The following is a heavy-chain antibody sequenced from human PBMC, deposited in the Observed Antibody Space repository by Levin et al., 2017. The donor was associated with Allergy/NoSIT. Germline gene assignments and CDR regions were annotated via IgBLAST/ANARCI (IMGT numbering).Heavy chain of an antibody. CDR1: GGSISSGGYY. Sequence: SETLSLTCTVSGGSISSGGYYWSWIRQHPGQGLEWIGYIYYSGNTYYNSSLKRRATISVDTSNNQFPLKLSPVTAATTAVYYCARETGYDLGQWGQGTMVTVSS. CDR3: ARETGYDLGQ. CDR2: IYYSGNT. D-gene: IGHD5-12*01. J-gene: IGHJ4*02. V-gene: IGHV4-31*03.